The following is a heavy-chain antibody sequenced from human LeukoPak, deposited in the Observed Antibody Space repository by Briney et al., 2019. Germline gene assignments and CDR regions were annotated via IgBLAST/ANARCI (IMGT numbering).Heavy chain of an antibody. D-gene: IGHD5-12*01. CDR2: ISSSSSTI. Sequence: GGSLRLSCAASGFTFSSYSMNWVRQAPGKGLEWVSYISSSSSTIYYADSVKGRFTISRDNAKNSLYLQMNSLRAEDTAVYYCACKWPFDYWGQGTLVTVSS. CDR3: ACKWPFDY. J-gene: IGHJ4*02. CDR1: GFTFSSYS. V-gene: IGHV3-48*04.